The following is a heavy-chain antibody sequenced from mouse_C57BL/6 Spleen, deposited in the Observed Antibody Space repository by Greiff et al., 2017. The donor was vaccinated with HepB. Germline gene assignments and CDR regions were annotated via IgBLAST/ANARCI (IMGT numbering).Heavy chain of an antibody. CDR3: ARYYGSSYGYFDV. CDR2: IDPEDGET. J-gene: IGHJ1*03. D-gene: IGHD1-1*01. Sequence: VQLKESGAELVKPGASVKLSCTASGFNFKDYYMHWVKQRTEQGLEWIGRIDPEDGETKYAQKFQGKATITADTSSNTAYLQLSSLTSEDTAVYYCARYYGSSYGYFDVWGTGTTVTVSS. CDR1: GFNFKDYY. V-gene: IGHV14-2*01.